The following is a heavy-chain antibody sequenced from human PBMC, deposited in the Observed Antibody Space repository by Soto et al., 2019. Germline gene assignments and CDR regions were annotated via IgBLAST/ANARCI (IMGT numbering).Heavy chain of an antibody. CDR3: ARGGCSGGSCYSGGYYYYGMDV. CDR2: IIPIFGTA. V-gene: IGHV1-69*13. CDR1: GGTFSSYA. J-gene: IGHJ6*02. Sequence: ASVKVSCKASGGTFSSYAISWVRQAPGQGLEWMGGIIPIFGTANYAQKFQGRVTITADESTSTAYMELSSLRSEDTAVYYCARGGCSGGSCYSGGYYYYGMDVWGQGTTVTVSS. D-gene: IGHD2-15*01.